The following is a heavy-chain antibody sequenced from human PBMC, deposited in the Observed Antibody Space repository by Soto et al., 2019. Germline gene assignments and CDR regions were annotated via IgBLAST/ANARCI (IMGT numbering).Heavy chain of an antibody. CDR3: ARSSLVVSAIHDWFCS. CDR1: GDSVSSNSAA. D-gene: IGHD2-21*01. V-gene: IGHV6-1*01. CDR2: TYYRSKWYN. J-gene: IGHJ5*02. Sequence: SQTLSLTCAISGDSVSSNSAAWNWIRQSPSRGLEWLGRTYYRSKWYNDYAVSVKSRITINPDTSKNQFSLQLNSVTPEDTAVYYWARSSLVVSAIHDWFCSWGQGTLVTVSS.